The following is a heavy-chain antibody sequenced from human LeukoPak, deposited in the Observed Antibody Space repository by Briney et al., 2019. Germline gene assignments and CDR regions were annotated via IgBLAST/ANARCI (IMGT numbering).Heavy chain of an antibody. J-gene: IGHJ4*02. CDR3: AQEYCSSTSCYWTTDY. CDR2: IYYSGNT. Sequence: SETLSLTCTVCGGSLSSSSYYWGWIRQPPGKGLEWVGSIYYSGNTYYNPSLPHRVTLSVDTSKNQFSLKLSSVTAADTAGYYCAQEYCSSTSCYWTTDYWGQGTRVSVSS. D-gene: IGHD2-2*01. CDR1: GGSLSSSSYY. V-gene: IGHV4-39*01.